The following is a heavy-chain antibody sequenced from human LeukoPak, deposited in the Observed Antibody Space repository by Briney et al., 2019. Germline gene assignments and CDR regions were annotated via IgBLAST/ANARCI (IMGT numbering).Heavy chain of an antibody. Sequence: GGSLRLSCAASGFTFDDYAMHWVRQAPGKGLEWVSGISWNSGSIGYADSVKGRFTISRDNAKNSLYLQMNSLRAEDMALYYCAKDIRAVAGASSAFDIWGQGTVVTVSS. V-gene: IGHV3-9*03. CDR2: ISWNSGSI. D-gene: IGHD6-19*01. CDR3: AKDIRAVAGASSAFDI. J-gene: IGHJ3*02. CDR1: GFTFDDYA.